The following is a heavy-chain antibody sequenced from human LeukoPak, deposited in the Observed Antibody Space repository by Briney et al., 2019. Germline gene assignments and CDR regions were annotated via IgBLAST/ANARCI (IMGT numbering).Heavy chain of an antibody. CDR2: INTYNGNS. V-gene: IGHV1-18*01. CDR1: GYTFTNYG. J-gene: IGHJ4*02. D-gene: IGHD3-9*01. CDR3: ARDRLSDYDILTGAAIPLDY. Sequence: ASVKVSCKASGYTFTNYGISWVRQAPGQGLEWMGWINTYNGNSNYAHKVQGRVTMTTDTSTSTAYMELRSLRSDDTAVYYCARDRLSDYDILTGAAIPLDYWGQGTLVTVSS.